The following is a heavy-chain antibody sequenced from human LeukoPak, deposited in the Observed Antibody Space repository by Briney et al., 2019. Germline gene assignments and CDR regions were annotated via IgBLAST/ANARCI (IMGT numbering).Heavy chain of an antibody. CDR1: GGSFSGYY. Sequence: SEALSLTCAVYGGSFSGYYWSWIRQPPGEGLEWIGEINHSGSTNYNPSLKSRVTISVDTSKNQFSLKLSSVTAADTAVYYCARGVPYCSGGSCYSRQPYYFDSWGQGTLVTVSS. CDR2: INHSGST. J-gene: IGHJ4*02. V-gene: IGHV4-34*01. D-gene: IGHD2-15*01. CDR3: ARGVPYCSGGSCYSRQPYYFDS.